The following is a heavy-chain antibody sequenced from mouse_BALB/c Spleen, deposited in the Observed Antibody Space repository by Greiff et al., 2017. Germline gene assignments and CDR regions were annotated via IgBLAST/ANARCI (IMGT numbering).Heavy chain of an antibody. J-gene: IGHJ4*01. V-gene: IGHV1-4*02. D-gene: IGHD1-2*01. CDR1: GYTFTSYT. CDR2: INPSSGYT. Sequence: VQLQQSAAELARPGASVKMSCKASGYTFTSYTMHWVKQRPGQGLEWIGYINPSSGYTEYNQKFKDKTTLTADKSSSTAYMQLSSLTSEDSAVYYCARRRLLAMDYWGQGTSVTVSS. CDR3: ARRRLLAMDY.